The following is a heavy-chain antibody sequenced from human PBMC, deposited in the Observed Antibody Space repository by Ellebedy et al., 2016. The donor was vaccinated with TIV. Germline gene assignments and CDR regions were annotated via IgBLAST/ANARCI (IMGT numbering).Heavy chain of an antibody. Sequence: PGGSLRLSCAASGFSFSTYGMHWVRQAPGKGLEWVAFISYDGSNKYYADSVNGRFTISRDNSKNTLYMPMNSLRGEDTAVYYCAKDINQRWQQCPFDYWGQGTLVTVSS. J-gene: IGHJ4*02. CDR1: GFSFSTYG. D-gene: IGHD5-24*01. CDR3: AKDINQRWQQCPFDY. CDR2: ISYDGSNK. V-gene: IGHV3-30*18.